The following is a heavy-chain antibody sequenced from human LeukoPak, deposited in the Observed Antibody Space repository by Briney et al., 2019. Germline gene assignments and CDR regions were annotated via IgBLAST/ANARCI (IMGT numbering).Heavy chain of an antibody. Sequence: GGSLRLSCAASGFTFSSYAMSWVRQAPGKGLEWVSAISGSGGSTYYADSVKGRFTISRDNSKNTLYLQMNSLRAEDTAVYYCAKDFDDSSGYPDAFDIWGQGTMVTVSS. CDR2: ISGSGGST. CDR1: GFTFSSYA. CDR3: AKDFDDSSGYPDAFDI. D-gene: IGHD3-22*01. V-gene: IGHV3-23*01. J-gene: IGHJ3*02.